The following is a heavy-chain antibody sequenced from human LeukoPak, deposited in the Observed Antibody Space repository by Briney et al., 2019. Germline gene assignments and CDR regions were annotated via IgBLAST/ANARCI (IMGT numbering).Heavy chain of an antibody. D-gene: IGHD6-13*01. Sequence: ASVKVSCKASGDTFTSFDINWVRQATGQGLEWMRWMSPNSGNTGYAQKLQGRVTMTTDTSTSTAYMELRSLRSDDTAVYYYARDSGYSSSWYSANWFDPWGQGTLVTVSS. CDR2: MSPNSGNT. J-gene: IGHJ5*02. V-gene: IGHV1-8*01. CDR3: ARDSGYSSSWYSANWFDP. CDR1: GDTFTSFD.